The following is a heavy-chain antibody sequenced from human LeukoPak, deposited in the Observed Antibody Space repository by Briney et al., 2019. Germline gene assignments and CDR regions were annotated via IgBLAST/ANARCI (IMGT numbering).Heavy chain of an antibody. CDR3: ARQGVVGATGFDY. D-gene: IGHD1-26*01. Sequence: PSETLSLTCSVSGGSISSISYYWGWIRQPPRKGLEWIGNIYSSGSTYNNPSLKSRVIISVDTSKNQFSLKLTPVTAADTAVYYCARQGVVGATGFDYWGQGTLVTVSS. V-gene: IGHV4-39*01. J-gene: IGHJ4*02. CDR2: IYSSGST. CDR1: GGSISSISYY.